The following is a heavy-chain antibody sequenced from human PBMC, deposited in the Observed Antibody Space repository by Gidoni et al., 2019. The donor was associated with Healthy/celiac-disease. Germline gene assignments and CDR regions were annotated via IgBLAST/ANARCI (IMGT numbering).Heavy chain of an antibody. CDR2: IYHSGGT. J-gene: IGHJ5*02. D-gene: IGHD4-17*01. CDR3: ARGTTTVTRGWFDP. Sequence: QVQLQESGPGLVKPSETLSLTCAVSGYSISSGYYWGWIRQPPGKGLEWIGSIYHSGGTYYNPSLKSRVTISVDTSKNQFSLKLSSVTAADTAVYYCARGTTTVTRGWFDPWGQGTLVTVSS. CDR1: GYSISSGYY. V-gene: IGHV4-38-2*01.